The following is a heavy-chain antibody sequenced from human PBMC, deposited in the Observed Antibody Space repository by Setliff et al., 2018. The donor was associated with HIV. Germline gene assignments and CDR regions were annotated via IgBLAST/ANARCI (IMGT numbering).Heavy chain of an antibody. V-gene: IGHV3-48*03. Sequence: GGSLRLSCAASGFTFSSYEMNWVRQAPGQGLEWVSYISSGGRTIYYADSVKGRFTISRDNAKNSLYLQMNSLRAEDTAVYYGARAEVTMVRGHDYWGQGTLVTVSS. CDR2: ISSGGRTI. J-gene: IGHJ4*02. CDR3: ARAEVTMVRGHDY. D-gene: IGHD3-10*01. CDR1: GFTFSSYE.